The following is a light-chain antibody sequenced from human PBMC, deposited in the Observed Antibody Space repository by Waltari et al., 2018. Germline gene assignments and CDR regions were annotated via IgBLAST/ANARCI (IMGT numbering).Light chain of an antibody. CDR2: GAS. V-gene: IGKV3-20*01. CDR3: QQYSSSPRLT. CDR1: QTFSSNY. J-gene: IGKJ4*01. Sequence: EIVLTQSPGTLSLAPGERATLSCRASQTFSSNYLAWYQQKPGQPPRLLIYGASSSATGIPDRFSGSGSGTDFTLTISRLEPEDFALYYCQQYSSSPRLTFGGGTKVEVK.